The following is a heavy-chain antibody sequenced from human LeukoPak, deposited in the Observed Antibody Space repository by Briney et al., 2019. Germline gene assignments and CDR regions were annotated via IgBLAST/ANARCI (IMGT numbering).Heavy chain of an antibody. CDR3: AKTGVTVYYFDY. J-gene: IGHJ4*02. D-gene: IGHD2-21*02. Sequence: GGSLRLSCAASGFTFSSYAMHWVRQAPGKGLEWVAVISYDGSNKYYADSVKGRFTISRDNSKNTLYLQMNSLRAEDTAVYYCAKTGVTVYYFDYWGQGTLVTVSS. CDR2: ISYDGSNK. V-gene: IGHV3-30*04. CDR1: GFTFSSYA.